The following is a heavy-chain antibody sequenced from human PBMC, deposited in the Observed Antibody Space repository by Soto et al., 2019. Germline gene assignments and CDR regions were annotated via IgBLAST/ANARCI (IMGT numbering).Heavy chain of an antibody. CDR3: ARENQIVVVPAATPVVAFDI. D-gene: IGHD2-2*01. J-gene: IGHJ3*02. Sequence: SETLSLTCTVSGGSVSSGSYYWSWIRQPPGKGLEWIGYIYYSGSTNYNPSLKSRVTISVDTSKNQFSLKLSSVTAADTAVYYCARENQIVVVPAATPVVAFDIWGQGTMVTVSS. CDR2: IYYSGST. V-gene: IGHV4-61*01. CDR1: GGSVSSGSYY.